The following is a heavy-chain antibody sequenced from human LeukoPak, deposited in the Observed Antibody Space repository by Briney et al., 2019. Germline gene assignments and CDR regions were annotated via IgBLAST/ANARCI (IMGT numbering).Heavy chain of an antibody. CDR3: ALLDRSGWYCIDN. CDR2: IYNGDTT. D-gene: IGHD6-19*01. CDR1: WFTVSSNY. Sequence: GSLRLSCAASWFTVSSNYMSWVRQAPGKGLEWVSVIYNGDTTYYADSVKGRFTISRDNSKNTLYLQMNSLRAEDTAVYYCALLDRSGWYCIDNWGQGTLVTVSS. J-gene: IGHJ4*02. V-gene: IGHV3-53*01.